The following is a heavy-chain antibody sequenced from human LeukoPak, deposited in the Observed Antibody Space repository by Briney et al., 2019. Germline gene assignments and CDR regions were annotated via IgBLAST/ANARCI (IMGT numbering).Heavy chain of an antibody. CDR1: GGTISSYY. Sequence: SGTLSLSCRASGGTISSYYRSWVRQPPGKGLEWVGRIYPSGSTNYNPSLKSRVAMSVDTSKNQFSLKLSSVTAADTAGYYCARSPHYENLFDYWGKGTLVTVSS. V-gene: IGHV4-4*07. CDR3: ARSPHYENLFDY. D-gene: IGHD3-22*01. CDR2: IYPSGST. J-gene: IGHJ4*02.